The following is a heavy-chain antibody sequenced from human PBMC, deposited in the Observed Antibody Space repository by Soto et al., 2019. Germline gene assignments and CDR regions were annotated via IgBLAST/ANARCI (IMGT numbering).Heavy chain of an antibody. D-gene: IGHD1-1*01. CDR3: ARDRHKYNVYADY. Sequence: QVQLVESGGGVVQPGRSLTLSCKASGFIFSDYGMHWVRQAPGKGLEWVAVIWYDGSNKYYGDSVKGRFTISRDNSKNTLYLQMNSLGGEDTATYFCARDRHKYNVYADYWGHGTMVTVS. CDR1: GFIFSDYG. V-gene: IGHV3-33*01. J-gene: IGHJ4*01. CDR2: IWYDGSNK.